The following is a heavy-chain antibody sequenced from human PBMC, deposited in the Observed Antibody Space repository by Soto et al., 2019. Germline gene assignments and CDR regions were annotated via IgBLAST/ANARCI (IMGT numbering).Heavy chain of an antibody. CDR2: IYYSGST. V-gene: IGHV4-39*01. CDR1: GGSISSSSYY. CDR3: ACGRGAAPFYYYYYGMDV. J-gene: IGHJ6*02. Sequence: PSETLSLTCTVSGGSISSSSYYWGWIRQPPGKGLEWIGSIYYSGSTYYNPSLKSRITISVDTSKSQFSLKLSSVTAADTAVYYCACGRGAAPFYYYYYGMDVWGQGTTVTVSS. D-gene: IGHD1-26*01.